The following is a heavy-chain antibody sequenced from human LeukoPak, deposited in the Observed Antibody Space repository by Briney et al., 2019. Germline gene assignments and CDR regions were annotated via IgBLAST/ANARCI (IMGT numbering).Heavy chain of an antibody. CDR3: ARVGAAAVTGAFDI. Sequence: PGGSLRLSCAPSGFTFSDYYMSWIRQAPGKGLEWVSYISSSGSTIYYAGSVKSRFTISRNNAKNSLYLQMNSLRAEDTTVYYCARVGAAAVTGAFDIWGQGTMVTVSS. CDR2: ISSSGSTI. J-gene: IGHJ3*02. D-gene: IGHD6-13*01. V-gene: IGHV3-11*01. CDR1: GFTFSDYY.